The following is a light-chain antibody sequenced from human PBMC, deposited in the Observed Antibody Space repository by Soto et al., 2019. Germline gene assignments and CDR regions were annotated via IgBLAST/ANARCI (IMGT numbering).Light chain of an antibody. CDR1: QSVYNY. V-gene: IGKV3-11*01. Sequence: EIVLTQSPATLSLSTGERATLSCRASQSVYNYLAWYQQKPGQAPRLLIHDATNRATGIPARFSGSGSGTDFTLTIGSLEPEDFAVYYCQQLNSDTWTCGQGTK. CDR3: QQLNSDTWT. J-gene: IGKJ1*01. CDR2: DAT.